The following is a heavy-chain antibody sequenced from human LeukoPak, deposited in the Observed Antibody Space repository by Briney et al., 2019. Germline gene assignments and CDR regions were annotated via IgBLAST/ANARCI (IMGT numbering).Heavy chain of an antibody. CDR1: GFTFSSYG. Sequence: PGGSLRLSCAASGFTFSSYGMHWVRQAPGKGLEWVAVISYDGSNKYYADSVKGRFTISRDNSKNTLYLQMNSLRAEDTAVYYCAKLTSSSSWDNDYWGQGTLVTVSS. D-gene: IGHD6-13*01. CDR3: AKLTSSSSWDNDY. J-gene: IGHJ4*02. CDR2: ISYDGSNK. V-gene: IGHV3-30*18.